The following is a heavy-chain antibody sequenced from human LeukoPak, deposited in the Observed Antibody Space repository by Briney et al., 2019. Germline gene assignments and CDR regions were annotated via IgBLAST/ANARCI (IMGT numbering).Heavy chain of an antibody. CDR1: GFTVSSNY. CDR3: ARGNYGVLFDY. CDR2: IYSGGST. V-gene: IGHV3-53*01. Sequence: PGGSLRLSCAASGFTVSSNYMSWVRQAPGKGLEWVSVIYSGGSTYYADSVKGRFTISRDNSKNTLYLRMNSLRAEDTAVYYCARGNYGVLFDYWGQGTLVTVSS. D-gene: IGHD4-17*01. J-gene: IGHJ4*02.